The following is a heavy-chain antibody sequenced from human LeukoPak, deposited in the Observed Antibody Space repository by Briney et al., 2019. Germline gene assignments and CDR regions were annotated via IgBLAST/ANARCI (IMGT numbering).Heavy chain of an antibody. Sequence: PGGSLRLSCAASGFTFSSYWMHWVRQAPGKGLEWVAVIWYDGSNKYYADSVKGRFTISRDNSKNTLYLQMNSLRAEDTAVYYCARSQVDTAFDYWGQGTLVTVSS. CDR3: ARSQVDTAFDY. J-gene: IGHJ4*02. CDR1: GFTFSSYW. CDR2: IWYDGSNK. V-gene: IGHV3-33*08. D-gene: IGHD5-18*01.